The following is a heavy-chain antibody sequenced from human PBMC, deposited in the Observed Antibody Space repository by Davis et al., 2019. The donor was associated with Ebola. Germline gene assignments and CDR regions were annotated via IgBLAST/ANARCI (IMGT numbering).Heavy chain of an antibody. CDR1: GGSFSGYY. D-gene: IGHD3-3*01. CDR2: INHSGST. Sequence: PSETLSLTCAVYGGSFSGYYWSWIRQPPGKGLEWIGEINHSGSTNYNPSLKSRVTISVDTSKNQFSLKLSSVTAADTAVYYCARGRIVVFGVVIIADDAFDIWGQGTMVTVSS. V-gene: IGHV4-34*01. J-gene: IGHJ3*02. CDR3: ARGRIVVFGVVIIADDAFDI.